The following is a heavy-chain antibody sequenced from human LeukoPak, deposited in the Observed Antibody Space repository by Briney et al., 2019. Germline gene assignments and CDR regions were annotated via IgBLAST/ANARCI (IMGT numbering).Heavy chain of an antibody. CDR1: GYPINNAYY. D-gene: IGHD3-3*01. Sequence: PSGTLSLTCAVSGYPINNAYYWVWIRQPPGKGLEWIGSLYHPDSTYYNPSLKSRVTMSVDTSRNQFSLKMSFVTAADTAVYYCARQYDSYFYYYLDVWGTGTTVTVSS. CDR2: LYHPDST. J-gene: IGHJ6*03. CDR3: ARQYDSYFYYYLDV. V-gene: IGHV4-38-2*01.